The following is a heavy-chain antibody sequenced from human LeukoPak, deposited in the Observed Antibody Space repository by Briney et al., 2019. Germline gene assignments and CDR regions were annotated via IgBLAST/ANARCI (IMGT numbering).Heavy chain of an antibody. CDR2: GDTTGGT. J-gene: IGHJ3*02. D-gene: IGHD3-22*01. V-gene: IGHV4-39*07. CDR1: GGSISSSSYY. Sequence: SETLSLTCTVSGGSISSSSYYWSWIRQSPGKGLEWIGEGDTTGGTKFSPSLRSRATISADTSKNQFSLKLTSVTAADTAVYYCARDLHYYDSSGIDAFDIRGQGTMVTVSS. CDR3: ARDLHYYDSSGIDAFDI.